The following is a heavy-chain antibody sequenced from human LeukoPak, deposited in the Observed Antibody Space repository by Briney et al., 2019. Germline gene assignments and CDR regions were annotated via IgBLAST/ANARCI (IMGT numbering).Heavy chain of an antibody. Sequence: PGGSLRLSCEASGFTFRSFAMSWVRQAPGKGLEWLSGISASGHYIYCADSVKGRFTISRDNSKDTLYIEINSLRAEDTAVYYCARDGSWGDYQFYFYMDVWGKGTTVTVSS. D-gene: IGHD2-2*01. J-gene: IGHJ6*03. V-gene: IGHV3-23*01. CDR1: GFTFRSFA. CDR2: ISASGHYI. CDR3: ARDGSWGDYQFYFYMDV.